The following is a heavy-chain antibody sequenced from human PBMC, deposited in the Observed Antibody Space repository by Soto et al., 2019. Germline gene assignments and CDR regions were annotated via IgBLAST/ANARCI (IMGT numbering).Heavy chain of an antibody. CDR2: ISGSGGST. CDR1: GFTFSSYA. J-gene: IGHJ4*02. CDR3: ANPNYDFWSGYHPYYFDY. V-gene: IGHV3-23*01. D-gene: IGHD3-3*01. Sequence: EVQLLESGGGLVQPGGSLRLSCAASGFTFSSYAMSWVRQAPGKGLEWVSAISGSGGSTYYADSVKGRFTISRDNSKNTLYLQMNSLRAEDTAVYYCANPNYDFWSGYHPYYFDYWGQGTLVTVSS.